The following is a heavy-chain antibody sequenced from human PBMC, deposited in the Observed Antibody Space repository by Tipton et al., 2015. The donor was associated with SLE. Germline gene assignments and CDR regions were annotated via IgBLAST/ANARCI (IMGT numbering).Heavy chain of an antibody. V-gene: IGHV4-61*02. CDR1: GGSISSGSYY. CDR2: SYSSGRT. D-gene: IGHD6-19*01. Sequence: TLSLTCIVSGGSISSGSYYWSWIRQAAGKGLEWSGRSYSSGRTNYNPSLKSRVTMSVDTSRKQFSLKLTSVTAADTAVDYCARRGWVDAFDIWGQGTMVIVSS. CDR3: ARRGWVDAFDI. J-gene: IGHJ3*02.